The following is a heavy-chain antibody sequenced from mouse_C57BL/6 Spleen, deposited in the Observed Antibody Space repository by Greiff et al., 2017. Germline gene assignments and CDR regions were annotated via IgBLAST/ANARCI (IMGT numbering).Heavy chain of an antibody. CDR3: TRCVASWIAY. J-gene: IGHJ3*01. CDR2: IDPETGGT. V-gene: IGHV1-15*01. CDR1: GYTFTDYE. Sequence: QVQLQQSGAELVRPGASVTLSCKASGYTFTDYEMHWVKQTPVHGLEWIGAIDPETGGTAYNQKFKGKAILTADKSSSTAYMELRSLTSEDSAVYCCTRCVASWIAYWGQGTLVTVSA.